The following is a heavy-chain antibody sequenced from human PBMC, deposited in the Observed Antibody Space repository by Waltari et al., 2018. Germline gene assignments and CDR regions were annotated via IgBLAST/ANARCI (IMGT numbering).Heavy chain of an antibody. CDR2: SYYSGST. V-gene: IGHV4-39*07. Sequence: QLQLQESGPGLVKPSETLSLTCTVSGGSISSSSYYWGWVRQPPGKGLEWIGSSYYSGSTYYNPSLKSRVTISVDTSKNQFALKLSSVTAADTAVYYCARWDPDYWGQGTLVTVSS. J-gene: IGHJ4*02. CDR1: GGSISSSSYY. CDR3: ARWDPDY. D-gene: IGHD1-26*01.